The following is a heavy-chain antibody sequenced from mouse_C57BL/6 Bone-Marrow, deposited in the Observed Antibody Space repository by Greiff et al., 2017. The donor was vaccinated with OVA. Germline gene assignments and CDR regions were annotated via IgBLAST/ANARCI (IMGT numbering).Heavy chain of an antibody. J-gene: IGHJ2*01. CDR1: GYTFTSYG. Sequence: VKVVESGAELARPGASVKLSCKASGYTFTSYGISWVKQRTGQGLEWIGEIYPRSGNTYYNEKFKGKATLTADKSSSTAYMELRSLTSEDSAVYFCARSGGLRRGDYFDYRGQGTTLTVSS. V-gene: IGHV1-81*01. CDR3: ARSGGLRRGDYFDY. D-gene: IGHD2-2*01. CDR2: IYPRSGNT.